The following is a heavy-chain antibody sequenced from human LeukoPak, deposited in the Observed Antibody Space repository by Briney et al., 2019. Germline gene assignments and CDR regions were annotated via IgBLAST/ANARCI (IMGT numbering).Heavy chain of an antibody. D-gene: IGHD5-24*01. Sequence: PGGSLRLSCAASGFTFSSYAMSWVRQAPGKGLEWLSAISGSGGSTYYADSVKGRLTISRDNSKNTLYLQMNSLRAEDTAVYYCAKDPDGYNFLVLDYWGQGTLVTVSS. CDR1: GFTFSSYA. CDR3: AKDPDGYNFLVLDY. J-gene: IGHJ4*02. CDR2: ISGSGGST. V-gene: IGHV3-23*01.